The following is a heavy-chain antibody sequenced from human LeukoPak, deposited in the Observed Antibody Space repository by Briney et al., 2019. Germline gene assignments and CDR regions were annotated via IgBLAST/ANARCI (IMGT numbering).Heavy chain of an antibody. CDR1: GYTFTSYW. CDR3: ARRDQYLNGNFDY. J-gene: IGHJ4*02. V-gene: IGHV5-51*01. D-gene: IGHD2-2*01. CDR2: IYPGDSDT. Sequence: GGSLKISCKGSGYTFTSYWIVWVRQMPGKGLEWMGIIYPGDSDTTYSSSFQGQVTISVDKSISTAYLQWSSLQASDSAMYYCARRDQYLNGNFDYWGQGTLVTVSS.